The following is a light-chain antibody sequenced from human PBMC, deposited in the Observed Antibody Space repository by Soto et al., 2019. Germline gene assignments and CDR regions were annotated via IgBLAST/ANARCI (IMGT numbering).Light chain of an antibody. CDR3: QQSYSTPIT. J-gene: IGKJ5*01. CDR2: AAS. Sequence: ATRMTQSPSSLSASTRVRVTITCRASQAISSYLAWYQQKPGKAPKLLIYAASTLQSGVPSRFSGSGSGTDFTLTISSLQPEDFATYYCQQSYSTPITFGQGTRLEIK. V-gene: IGKV1-8*01. CDR1: QAISSY.